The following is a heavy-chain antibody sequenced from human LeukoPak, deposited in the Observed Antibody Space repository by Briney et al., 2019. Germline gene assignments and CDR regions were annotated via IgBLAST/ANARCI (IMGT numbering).Heavy chain of an antibody. Sequence: SQTPSLTCTVSGFSISSGGYYWRWIRQPAGKGLEWIVRIYTSGSTNYNPSLKSRVTISVDTSENQFSLKLSSVTAADTAVYYCARATDYWGQGTLVSVSS. D-gene: IGHD4-17*01. J-gene: IGHJ4*02. CDR1: GFSISSGGYY. CDR2: IYTSGST. CDR3: ARATDY. V-gene: IGHV4-61*02.